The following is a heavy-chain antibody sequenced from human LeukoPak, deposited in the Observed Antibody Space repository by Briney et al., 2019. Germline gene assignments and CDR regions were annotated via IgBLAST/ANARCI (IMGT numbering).Heavy chain of an antibody. D-gene: IGHD4-17*01. Sequence: PGGSLRLSCAASGFTLSSYFMHWVRHAPGKGLVWVSRINIDGRNTISADSVEGRFTISRDNAKNTLYLQMNSLRVEDTAVYYCARAVRWDGDLDYWGQGTLVTVSS. J-gene: IGHJ4*02. V-gene: IGHV3-74*01. CDR3: ARAVRWDGDLDY. CDR1: GFTLSSYF. CDR2: INIDGRNT.